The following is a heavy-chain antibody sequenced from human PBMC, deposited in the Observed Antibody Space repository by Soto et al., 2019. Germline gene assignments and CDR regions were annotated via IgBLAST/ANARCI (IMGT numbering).Heavy chain of an antibody. J-gene: IGHJ6*02. CDR2: IYYSGST. CDR1: GGSISSSSYY. V-gene: IGHV4-39*01. Sequence: TSETLSLTCTVSGGSISSSSYYWGWIRQPPGKGLEWIGSIYYSGSTYYNPSLKSRVTISVDTSKNQFSLKLSSVTAADTAVYYCARRGSSSWQPGYYYYGMDVWGQGTTVTVSS. D-gene: IGHD6-13*01. CDR3: ARRGSSSWQPGYYYYGMDV.